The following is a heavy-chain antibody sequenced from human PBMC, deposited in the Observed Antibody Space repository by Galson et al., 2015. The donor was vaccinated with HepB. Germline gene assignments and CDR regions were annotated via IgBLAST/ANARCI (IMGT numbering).Heavy chain of an antibody. D-gene: IGHD1-1*01. V-gene: IGHV1-18*01. J-gene: IGHJ6*02. CDR3: ARDSRLEMRLNNYFSYGMDV. CDR2: FSGYDGST. Sequence: PGPGLEWMGWFSGYDGSTNYAQKFQGRVTMTADASTGTAYLELTNLRSDDTAVYYCARDSRLEMRLNNYFSYGMDVWGQGSAVTVSS.